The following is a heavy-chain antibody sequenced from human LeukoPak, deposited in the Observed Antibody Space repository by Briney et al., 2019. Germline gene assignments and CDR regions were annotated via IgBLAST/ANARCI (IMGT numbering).Heavy chain of an antibody. CDR3: AKDPITMVRGVITEWFDP. Sequence: GGSLRLSCAASGFTFSSRWMHWVRQTPGKGLVWVSRISSDASTINYADSVKGRFTISRDNSKNTLYLQMNSLRAEDTAVYYCAKDPITMVRGVITEWFDPWGQGTLVTVSS. J-gene: IGHJ5*02. D-gene: IGHD3-10*01. CDR2: ISSDASTI. V-gene: IGHV3-74*01. CDR1: GFTFSSRW.